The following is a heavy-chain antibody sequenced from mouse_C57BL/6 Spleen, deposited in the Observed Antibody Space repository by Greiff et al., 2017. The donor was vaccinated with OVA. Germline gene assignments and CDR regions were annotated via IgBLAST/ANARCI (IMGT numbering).Heavy chain of an antibody. D-gene: IGHD2-3*01. J-gene: IGHJ3*01. CDR3: ARDDGYYGFAY. Sequence: VQRVESGAELVRPGTSVKVSCKASGYAFTNYLIEWVKQRPGQGLEWIGVINPGSGGTNYNEKFKGKATLTADKSSSTAYMQLSSLTSEDSAVYFRARDDGYYGFAYWGQGTLVTVSA. CDR2: INPGSGGT. CDR1: GYAFTNYL. V-gene: IGHV1-54*01.